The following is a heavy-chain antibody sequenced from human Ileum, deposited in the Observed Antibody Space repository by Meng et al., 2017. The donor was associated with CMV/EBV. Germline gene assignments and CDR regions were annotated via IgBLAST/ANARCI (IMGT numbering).Heavy chain of an antibody. CDR2: IYYSGTT. D-gene: IGHD1-26*01. CDR3: ARSRREDWFDP. CDR1: GDSITTTTYY. J-gene: IGHJ5*02. Sequence: QLQLQDPGPGPVKPSETLSLTCTVSGDSITTTTYYWGWLRQPPGKGLEWIASIYYSGTTYYNPSLKSRVTISVDTSKNQFSLKVYSVTAADTAIYYCARSRREDWFDPWGQGTLVTVSS. V-gene: IGHV4-39*07.